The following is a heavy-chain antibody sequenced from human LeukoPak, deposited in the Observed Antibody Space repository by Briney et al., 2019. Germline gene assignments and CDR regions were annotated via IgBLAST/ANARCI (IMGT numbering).Heavy chain of an antibody. V-gene: IGHV2-5*02. CDR3: AHTRLDGDYAY. J-gene: IGHJ4*02. Sequence: SGPTLVKPTQTLTLTCTFSGFSLSISGVGVGWIRQPPGKTLEWLALIYWDDDKRYSPSLKSRLTITKDTSKNQVVLTMTNMDPVDTATYYCAHTRLDGDYAYWGQGTLVTVSS. D-gene: IGHD4-17*01. CDR2: IYWDDDK. CDR1: GFSLSISGVG.